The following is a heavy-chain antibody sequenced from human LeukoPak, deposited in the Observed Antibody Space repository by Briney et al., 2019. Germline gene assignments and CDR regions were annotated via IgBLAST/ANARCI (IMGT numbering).Heavy chain of an antibody. CDR1: GFTFGDFA. CDR3: TRCGYGGNRGVYY. CDR2: IRGKTYGVTT. Sequence: PWRSLRLSCPASGFTFGDFAMSRFRQAPGQGLEWVGFIRGKTYGVTTEYAASVKDRFSISRDDSKSIAYLQMNSLKTEDTAVYYCTRCGYGGNRGVYYWGQGTLVTVSS. D-gene: IGHD4-23*01. J-gene: IGHJ4*02. V-gene: IGHV3-49*03.